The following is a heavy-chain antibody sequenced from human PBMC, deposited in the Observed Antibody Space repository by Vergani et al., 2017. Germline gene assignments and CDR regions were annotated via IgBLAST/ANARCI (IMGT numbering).Heavy chain of an antibody. D-gene: IGHD3-22*01. CDR1: GGTFSSYA. CDR3: ARGPLKEYYYDSSGYPYYYYYMDV. CDR2: IIPIFGTA. Sequence: QVQLVQSGAEVKKPGSSVKVSCKASGGTFSSYAISWVRQAPGQGLEWMGGIIPIFGTANYAQKFQGRVTMTRNTSISTAYMELSSLRSEDTAVYYCARGPLKEYYYDSSGYPYYYYYMDVWGKGTTVTVSS. J-gene: IGHJ6*03. V-gene: IGHV1-69*06.